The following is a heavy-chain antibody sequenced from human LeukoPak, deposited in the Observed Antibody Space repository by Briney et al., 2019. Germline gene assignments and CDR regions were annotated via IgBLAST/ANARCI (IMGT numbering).Heavy chain of an antibody. V-gene: IGHV1-18*01. CDR3: ARGYYYDSSGDLDY. D-gene: IGHD3-22*01. CDR1: GYTFTSYG. CDR2: ISAYNGNT. Sequence: ASAKVSCKASGYTFTSYGISWVRQAPGQGLEWMGWISAYNGNTNYAQKLQGRVTMTTDTSTSTAYMELRSLRSDDTAVYYCARGYYYDSSGDLDYWGQGTLVTVSS. J-gene: IGHJ4*02.